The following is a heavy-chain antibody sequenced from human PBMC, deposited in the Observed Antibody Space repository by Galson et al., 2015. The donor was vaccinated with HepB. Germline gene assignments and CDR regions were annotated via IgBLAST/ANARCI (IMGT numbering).Heavy chain of an antibody. CDR2: ISYDGTYK. D-gene: IGHD6-19*01. V-gene: IGHV3-30*04. Sequence: SLRLSCAGSGFNFSSYAMHWVRQAPGKGLEWVALISYDGTYKYYADSVKGRFTISRDNSRNTLYLQMNSLRVEDTAVFYCARVRSSPYHYYGLDVWGQGTTVTVSS. CDR3: ARVRSSPYHYYGLDV. J-gene: IGHJ6*02. CDR1: GFNFSSYA.